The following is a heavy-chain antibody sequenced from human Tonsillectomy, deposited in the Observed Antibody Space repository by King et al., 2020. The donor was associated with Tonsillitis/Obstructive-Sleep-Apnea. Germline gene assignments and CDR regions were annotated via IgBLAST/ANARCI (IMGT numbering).Heavy chain of an antibody. CDR3: ARGAVVGATPYFDY. V-gene: IGHV3-48*03. CDR2: ISSGGSTM. D-gene: IGHD1-26*01. CDR1: GFTFTNDE. Sequence: VQLVESGGGLVQPGGPLRLSCAASGFTFTNDEMNWVRQAPGKGLEWVSYISSGGSTMYYADSVKGRFTISRDNGKNSLYLQMNSLRAEDTAVYYCARGAVVGATPYFDYWGQGALVTVSS. J-gene: IGHJ4*02.